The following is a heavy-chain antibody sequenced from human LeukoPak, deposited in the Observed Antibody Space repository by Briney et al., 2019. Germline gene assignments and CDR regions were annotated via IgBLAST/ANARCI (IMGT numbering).Heavy chain of an antibody. CDR2: MYTSRST. Sequence: PSETLSLTCTVSGGSISSYYWSWIRQPAGKGLEWIGRMYTSRSTNYNPSLKSRVTISVDKSKNQFSLKLSSVTAADTAVYYCASSMLVYPQRFDPWGRGTLVTVSS. J-gene: IGHJ5*02. V-gene: IGHV4-4*07. CDR3: ASSMLVYPQRFDP. CDR1: GGSISSYY. D-gene: IGHD3-22*01.